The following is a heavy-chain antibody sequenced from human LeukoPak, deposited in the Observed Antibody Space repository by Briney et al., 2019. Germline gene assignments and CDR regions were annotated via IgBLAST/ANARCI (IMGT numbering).Heavy chain of an antibody. Sequence: GGSLRLSCAASGFTFSSYSMNWVRQAPGKGLEWVSYISNTGNALNYADSVKGRFTISRDNAKNSLYLQMNSLRAEDTAVYYCARPAPGSYSTFDYWGPGTLVTVSS. V-gene: IGHV3-48*01. D-gene: IGHD6-13*01. J-gene: IGHJ4*02. CDR3: ARPAPGSYSTFDY. CDR2: ISNTGNAL. CDR1: GFTFSSYS.